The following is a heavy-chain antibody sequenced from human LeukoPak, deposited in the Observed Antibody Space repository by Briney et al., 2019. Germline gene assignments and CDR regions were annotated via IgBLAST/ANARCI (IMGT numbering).Heavy chain of an antibody. CDR3: ARMSGPHWGTLDY. Sequence: SGPTLLNPPQTLTLTCTFSGFSLRTSGMCVSWIRQPPGKALEWLALIDWDDDEYYSTSLKTRLTISKDTSKNQVVLTMTNMDPVDTATYYCARMSGPHWGTLDYWGQGTLVTVSS. J-gene: IGHJ4*02. D-gene: IGHD7-27*01. CDR1: GFSLRTSGMC. CDR2: IDWDDDE. V-gene: IGHV2-70*01.